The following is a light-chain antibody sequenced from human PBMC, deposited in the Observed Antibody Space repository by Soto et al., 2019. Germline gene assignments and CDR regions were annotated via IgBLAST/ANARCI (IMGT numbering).Light chain of an antibody. CDR2: AAS. V-gene: IGKV1-39*01. CDR1: QGVSTY. Sequence: DIQMTQSPSSLSASVGDRVTITYRASQGVSTYLNWYQQKPGKAPKLLIYAASSLQSGVPSRFSGSGSETDFTLTISSLQPEDFATYSCQQSYSTTWTFGQGTKVEIK. CDR3: QQSYSTTWT. J-gene: IGKJ1*01.